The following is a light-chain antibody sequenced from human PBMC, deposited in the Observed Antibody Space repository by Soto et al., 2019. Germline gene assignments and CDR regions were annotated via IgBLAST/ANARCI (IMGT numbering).Light chain of an antibody. CDR3: QQYITWPLT. Sequence: EIVMTQSPVTLSVSPGERATLSCRASQSINTDLAWYQQKPGQAPRLLIYGASTRATGIPARFSGSGSGTEFTLTISSLQSEDFAVYYCQQYITWPLTFGGGAKVEIK. CDR1: QSINTD. J-gene: IGKJ4*01. CDR2: GAS. V-gene: IGKV3-15*01.